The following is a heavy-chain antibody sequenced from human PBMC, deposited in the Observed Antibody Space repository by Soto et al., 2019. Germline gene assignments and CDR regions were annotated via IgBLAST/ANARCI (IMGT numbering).Heavy chain of an antibody. J-gene: IGHJ4*01. D-gene: IGHD3-10*01. V-gene: IGHV4-28*01. CDR3: ARREFHCPIDY. CDR2: IYYSGTT. CDR1: GYSISSSNW. Sequence: SETLSLTCAVSGYSISSSNWWGWIRQPPGKGLEWIGYIYYSGTTYYNPSLKSRVTMSVDTSKNQFSLKLTSVTAVDTAVYYCARREFHCPIDYWGHGPLFTVSS.